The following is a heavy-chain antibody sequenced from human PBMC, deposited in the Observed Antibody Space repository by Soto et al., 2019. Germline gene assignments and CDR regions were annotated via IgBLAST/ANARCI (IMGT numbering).Heavy chain of an antibody. CDR3: ARVRDCSGGTCYSWWFDP. CDR2: IYYSGST. D-gene: IGHD2-15*01. J-gene: IGHJ5*02. CDR1: GGSISSGDYY. Sequence: SETLSLTCTGSGGSISSGDYYWSWIRQPPGKGLEWIGHIYYSGSTSYNSSLKSRVTISVDTSKSQLSLKLSSVTAADTAVYYCARVRDCSGGTCYSWWFDPWGQGTLVTVSS. V-gene: IGHV4-61*08.